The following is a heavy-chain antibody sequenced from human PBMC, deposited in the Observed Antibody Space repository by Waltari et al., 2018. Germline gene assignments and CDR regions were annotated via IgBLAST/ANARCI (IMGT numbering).Heavy chain of an antibody. Sequence: EVQLVESGGGLVQPGGSLRLSCAASGFTFSSYAMSWVRQAPGKGLGWVSVISGSGYSTDYADSVKGRFTIARDKSKNQVSLILTSLTAADTAVYFCAREAGIVQGAGYFDSWGQGTLVTVSS. J-gene: IGHJ4*02. CDR2: ISGSGYST. CDR1: GFTFSSYA. V-gene: IGHV3-23*04. D-gene: IGHD3-10*01. CDR3: AREAGIVQGAGYFDS.